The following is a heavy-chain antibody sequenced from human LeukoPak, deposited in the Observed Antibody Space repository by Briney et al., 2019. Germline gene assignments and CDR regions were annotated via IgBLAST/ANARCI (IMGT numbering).Heavy chain of an antibody. CDR1: GGSISNDGYS. J-gene: IGHJ5*02. CDR2: IYYSGST. V-gene: IGHV4-30-2*01. CDR3: ARTYCTSTSCYPNWFDP. D-gene: IGHD2-2*01. Sequence: SETLSLTCAVSGGSISNDGYSWSWIRQPPGKGLEWNGYIYYSGSTYYNPSLRSRVTISIDRSKNQFSLKLSSVTAADTAVYYCARTYCTSTSCYPNWFDPWGQGTLVTVSS.